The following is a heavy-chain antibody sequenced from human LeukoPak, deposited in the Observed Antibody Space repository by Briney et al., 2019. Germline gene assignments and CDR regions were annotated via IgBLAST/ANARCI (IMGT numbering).Heavy chain of an antibody. Sequence: PGGSLRLSCAASGFTFSSYGMSWVRQAPGKGLEWVSGINWNGGSTGYADSVKGRFTISRDNAKNSLYLQMNSLRAEDTALYHCARAAYSSSGNWFDPWGQGTLVTVSS. D-gene: IGHD6-13*01. V-gene: IGHV3-20*01. CDR1: GFTFSSYG. CDR2: INWNGGST. CDR3: ARAAYSSSGNWFDP. J-gene: IGHJ5*02.